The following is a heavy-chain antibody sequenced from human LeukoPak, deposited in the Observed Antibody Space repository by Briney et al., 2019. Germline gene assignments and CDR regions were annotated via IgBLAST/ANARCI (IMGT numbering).Heavy chain of an antibody. CDR1: GGTFSSYA. D-gene: IGHD3-10*01. J-gene: IGHJ5*02. Sequence: ASVKVSCKASGGTFSSYAISWVRQAPGQGLEWMGGIIPIFGTANYAQKFQGRVTITADESTSTAYMELSRLRSDDTAVYYCAREDSGYGSGRIAFINWFDPWGQGTLVTVSS. CDR2: IIPIFGTA. CDR3: AREDSGYGSGRIAFINWFDP. V-gene: IGHV1-69*13.